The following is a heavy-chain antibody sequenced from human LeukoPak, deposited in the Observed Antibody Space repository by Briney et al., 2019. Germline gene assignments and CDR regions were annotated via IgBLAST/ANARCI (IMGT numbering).Heavy chain of an antibody. CDR3: TTVAAGDTEDY. J-gene: IGHJ4*02. Sequence: GGSLRLSCAASGFTFSSHTMSWVRQAPGKGLEWVGRIKSKTDGGTTDYAAPVKGRFTISRDDSKNTLYLQMNSLKTEDTAVYYCTTVAAGDTEDYWGQGTLVTVSS. D-gene: IGHD7-27*01. CDR2: IKSKTDGGTT. CDR1: GFTFSSHT. V-gene: IGHV3-15*01.